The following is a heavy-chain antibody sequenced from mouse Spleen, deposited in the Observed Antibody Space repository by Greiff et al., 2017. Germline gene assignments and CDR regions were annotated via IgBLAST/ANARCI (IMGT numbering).Heavy chain of an antibody. CDR3: ARNYGSSYGWFAY. V-gene: IGHV5-6-4*01. D-gene: IGHD1-1*01. CDR2: ISSGGGST. CDR1: GFTFSSYY. Sequence: DVKLVESGGGLVKLGGSLKLSCAASGFTFSSYYMSWVRQTPEKRLEWVATISSGGGSTYYPDSVKGRFTISRDNAKNTLYLQMSSLNSEDTAVYYCARNYGSSYGWFAYWGQGTLVTVSA. J-gene: IGHJ3*01.